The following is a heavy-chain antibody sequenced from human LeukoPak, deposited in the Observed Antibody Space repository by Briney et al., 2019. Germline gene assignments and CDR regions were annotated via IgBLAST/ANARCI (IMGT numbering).Heavy chain of an antibody. CDR3: AKDLLEMATHAGYYFDY. D-gene: IGHD5-24*01. V-gene: IGHV3-23*01. CDR1: GFTFSSYA. Sequence: GGSLRLSCAASGFTFSSYAMSWARQAPGKGLEWVSAISGSGGSTYYADSVEGRFTISRDNSKNTLYLQMNSLRAEDTAVYYCAKDLLEMATHAGYYFDYWGQGTLVTVSS. CDR2: ISGSGGST. J-gene: IGHJ4*02.